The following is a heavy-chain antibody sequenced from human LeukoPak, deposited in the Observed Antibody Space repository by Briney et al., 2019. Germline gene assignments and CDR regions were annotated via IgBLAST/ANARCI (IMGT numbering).Heavy chain of an antibody. V-gene: IGHV4-61*01. CDR2: IYYSGST. CDR3: ARRQPSRNMPASYDY. J-gene: IGHJ4*02. CDR1: GGSINNGNHY. Sequence: SETLSLTCTVSGGSINNGNHYWTWIRQPPGKGLEWIGYIYYSGSTNYNPSLKSRVTISVDTSKNQFSLKLTSVTAADTAVYYCARRQPSRNMPASYDYWGQGTLVTVSS. D-gene: IGHD2-2*01.